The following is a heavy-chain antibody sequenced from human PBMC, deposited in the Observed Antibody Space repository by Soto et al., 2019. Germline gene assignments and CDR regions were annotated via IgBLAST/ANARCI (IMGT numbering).Heavy chain of an antibody. Sequence: QVQLQESGPGLVKPSQTLSLTCTVSGGSISSGGYYWSWIRQHPGKGLEWIGYIYYSGSTYYNPSLKSRVTISVDTSKNQFSLKLSSVTAADTAVYYCARSVGVVVPAAMRAFDIWGQGTMVTVSS. D-gene: IGHD2-2*01. J-gene: IGHJ3*02. CDR1: GGSISSGGYY. V-gene: IGHV4-31*03. CDR2: IYYSGST. CDR3: ARSVGVVVPAAMRAFDI.